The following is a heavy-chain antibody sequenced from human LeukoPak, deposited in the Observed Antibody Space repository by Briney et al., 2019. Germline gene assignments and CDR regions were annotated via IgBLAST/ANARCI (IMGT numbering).Heavy chain of an antibody. V-gene: IGHV3-30*18. J-gene: IGHJ4*02. Sequence: PGRSLRLSCAGSGFTFSSYGMHWVRQAPGKGLEWVALISYDGNKKHYADSVKGRFTISRDNSKNTLYLQMNSLRAEDTAVYYCAKDRNPYSGSYFCDYWGQGTLVTVSS. CDR2: ISYDGNKK. CDR3: AKDRNPYSGSYFCDY. D-gene: IGHD1-26*01. CDR1: GFTFSSYG.